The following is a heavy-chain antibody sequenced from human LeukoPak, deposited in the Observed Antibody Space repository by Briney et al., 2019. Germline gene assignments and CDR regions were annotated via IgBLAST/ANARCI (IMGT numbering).Heavy chain of an antibody. J-gene: IGHJ4*02. Sequence: GGSLRLSCAASGLTFSSYDMHWVRQATGKGLEWVSAIGTAGDTYYPGSVKGRFTISRDNAKNSLYLQMNSLRAEDTAVYYCARILGTDEGADYWGQGTLVTVSS. CDR2: IGTAGDT. CDR1: GLTFSSYD. CDR3: ARILGTDEGADY. D-gene: IGHD1-7*01. V-gene: IGHV3-13*01.